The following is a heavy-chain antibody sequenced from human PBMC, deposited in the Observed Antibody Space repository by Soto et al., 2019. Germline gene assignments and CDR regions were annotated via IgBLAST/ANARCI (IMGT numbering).Heavy chain of an antibody. CDR2: ISYDGSNK. J-gene: IGHJ6*03. CDR3: VRSGNSHSFDYYYNMDV. Sequence: GGSLRLSCAASAFTFRSYGMHWVRQAPGKGLEWVAVISYDGSNKYYADSVKGRFTISRDNSKNTLYLEMNSLRGEDTALYYCVRSGNSHSFDYYYNMDVWGQGTTVTVSS. V-gene: IGHV3-30*03. CDR1: AFTFRSYG. D-gene: IGHD3-10*01.